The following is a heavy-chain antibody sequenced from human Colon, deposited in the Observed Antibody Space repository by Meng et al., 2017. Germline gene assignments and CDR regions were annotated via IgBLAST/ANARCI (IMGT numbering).Heavy chain of an antibody. V-gene: IGHV4-34*01. D-gene: IGHD3-10*01. CDR2: INHDGIT. J-gene: IGHJ5*01. CDR3: ARNNIKSFFGSSNYRLYNYFDP. Sequence: LPQGVASLCNSSQTLSLPCPVHGGSRTNAPWSWVRQPPGNGLECIGEINHDGITNYIPSLKSRVTIFVDTSKDQFSLTLRSVTAADTAVYYCARNNIKSFFGSSNYRLYNYFDPWGQGTLVTVSS. CDR1: GGSRTNAP.